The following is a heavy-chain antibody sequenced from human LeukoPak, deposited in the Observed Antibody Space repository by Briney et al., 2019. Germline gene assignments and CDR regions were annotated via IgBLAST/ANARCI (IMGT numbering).Heavy chain of an antibody. CDR2: ISSSSSYI. V-gene: IGHV3-21*01. CDR3: ARTEWFGELSPDY. D-gene: IGHD3-10*01. J-gene: IGHJ4*02. Sequence: GGSLRLSCAASGFTFSSYSMNWVRQAPGKGLEWVSSISSSSSYIYYADSVKGRFTISRDNAKNSLYLQMNSLRAKDTAVYYCARTEWFGELSPDYWGQGTLVTVSS. CDR1: GFTFSSYS.